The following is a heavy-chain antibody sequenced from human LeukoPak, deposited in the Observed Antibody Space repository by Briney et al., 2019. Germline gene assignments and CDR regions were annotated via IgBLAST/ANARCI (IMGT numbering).Heavy chain of an antibody. CDR3: ARDIGLVRGIIMAH. D-gene: IGHD3-10*01. CDR2: ISLATGAP. CDR1: GDTFTNYG. V-gene: IGHV1-18*01. Sequence: ASVKVSCKASGDTFTNYGISWVRQAPGQGLEWVAWISLATGAPSYAQKFQGRVTLTTDTSTSTAYMELRSLKSDDTAVYYCARDIGLVRGIIMAHWGQGTQVTVSS. J-gene: IGHJ4*02.